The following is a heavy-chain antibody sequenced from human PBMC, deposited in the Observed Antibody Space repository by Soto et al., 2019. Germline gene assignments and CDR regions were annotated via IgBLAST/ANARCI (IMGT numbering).Heavy chain of an antibody. V-gene: IGHV3-30*18. Sequence: GGSLRLSCVASGFSFSIYGMYWVRQAPGKGLEWVAAISYDGSNKYYVDCVRGRFTISRDNSKNTVYLQMNSLRAEDTAVYYCAKPYSGSPPKNFDYWGQGTLVTAPQ. CDR1: GFSFSIYG. CDR3: AKPYSGSPPKNFDY. J-gene: IGHJ4*01. CDR2: ISYDGSNK. D-gene: IGHD1-26*01.